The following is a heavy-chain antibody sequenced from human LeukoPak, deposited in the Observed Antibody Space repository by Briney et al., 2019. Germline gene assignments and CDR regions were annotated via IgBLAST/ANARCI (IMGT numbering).Heavy chain of an antibody. D-gene: IGHD5-12*01. J-gene: IGHJ6*03. CDR2: IYYSGST. CDR3: ARESSGYDTYYYYYMDV. Sequence: SETLSLTCTVSGGSISSSSYYWGWIRQPPGKGLEWIGSIYYSGSTYYNPSLKSRVTISVDTSKTQFSLKLSSVTAADTAVYYCARESSGYDTYYYYYMDVWGKGTTVTVSS. V-gene: IGHV4-39*07. CDR1: GGSISSSSYY.